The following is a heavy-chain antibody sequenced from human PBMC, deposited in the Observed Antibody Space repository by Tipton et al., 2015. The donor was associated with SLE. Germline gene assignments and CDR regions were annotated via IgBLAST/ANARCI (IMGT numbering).Heavy chain of an antibody. V-gene: IGHV4-59*01. Sequence: TLSLTCTVSGGSISSYYWSWIRQPPGKGLEWIEYTYYSGSTNYNPSLKSRVTISVDTSKNQFSLKLSSVTAADTAVYYCARVPAVYYYYMDVWGQGTTVTVSS. D-gene: IGHD2-2*01. J-gene: IGHJ6*03. CDR2: TYYSGST. CDR3: ARVPAVYYYYMDV. CDR1: GGSISSYY.